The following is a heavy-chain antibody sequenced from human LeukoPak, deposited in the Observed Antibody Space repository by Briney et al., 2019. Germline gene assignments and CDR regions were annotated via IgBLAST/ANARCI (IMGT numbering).Heavy chain of an antibody. CDR2: IYYSGNT. V-gene: IGHV4-59*12. CDR3: ARVDGYCSSTSCYYGMDV. CDR1: GGSISSYY. D-gene: IGHD2-2*03. J-gene: IGHJ6*02. Sequence: PSETLSLTCTVSGGSISSYYWSWIRQPPGKGLEWIGHIYYSGNTNYNPSLKSRVTISIDTSKNQFSLKLPSVTAADTAVYYCARVDGYCSSTSCYYGMDVWGQGTTVTVSS.